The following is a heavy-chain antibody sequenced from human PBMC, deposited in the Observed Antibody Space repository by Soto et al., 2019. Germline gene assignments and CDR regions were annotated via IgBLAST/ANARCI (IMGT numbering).Heavy chain of an antibody. D-gene: IGHD3-10*01. CDR3: ARDMVRGVGSDY. Sequence: SVKVSCKASGGTFSSYTISWVRQAPGQGLEWMGRIIPILGIANYAQKFQGRVTITADKSTSTAYMELRSLRSDDTAVFYCARDMVRGVGSDYWGQGTLVTVSS. J-gene: IGHJ4*02. V-gene: IGHV1-69*04. CDR1: GGTFSSYT. CDR2: IIPILGIA.